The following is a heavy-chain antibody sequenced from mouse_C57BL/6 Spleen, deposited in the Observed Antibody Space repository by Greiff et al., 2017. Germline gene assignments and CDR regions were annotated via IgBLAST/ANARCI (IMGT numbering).Heavy chain of an antibody. Sequence: QVQLQQSGPELVKPGASVKISCKASGYAFSSSWLNWVKQRPGKGLEWIGRIYPGDGDTNYNGKFKGKATLTADKSSSTAYMQLSSLTSEDSAVYFCARDMVTVDYWGQGTTLTVSS. J-gene: IGHJ2*01. CDR1: GYAFSSSW. D-gene: IGHD2-2*01. CDR2: IYPGDGDT. V-gene: IGHV1-82*01. CDR3: ARDMVTVDY.